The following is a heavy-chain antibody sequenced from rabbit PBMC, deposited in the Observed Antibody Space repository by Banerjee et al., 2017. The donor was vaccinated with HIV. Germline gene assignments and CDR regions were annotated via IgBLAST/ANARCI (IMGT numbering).Heavy chain of an antibody. CDR2: INTSSGNA. CDR1: GFSFSNKYV. V-gene: IGHV1S45*01. D-gene: IGHD2-1*01. Sequence: QEQLEESGGDLVKPEGSLTLTCTASGFSFSNKYVMCWVRQAPGKGLEWIACINTSSGNAVYANWAKGRFTISKTSSTTMTLQMTSLTAADTATYFCARGYDELIFNLWGPGTLVTVS. CDR3: ARGYDELIFNL. J-gene: IGHJ4*01.